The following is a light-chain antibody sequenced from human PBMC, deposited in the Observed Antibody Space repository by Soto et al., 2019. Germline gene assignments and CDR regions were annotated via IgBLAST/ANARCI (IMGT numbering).Light chain of an antibody. CDR2: DAY. CDR1: QDISNY. CDR3: QQYDNLPSIT. V-gene: IGKV1-33*01. J-gene: IGKJ5*01. Sequence: DLQMTQSPSSLSASVGDRVTITCQASQDISNYLNWYQQKPGKAPKLLIYDAYNLETGVTSRFSGSRSGTDFTFTISNLQPEDIATYYCQQYDNLPSITFGQGTRLEIK.